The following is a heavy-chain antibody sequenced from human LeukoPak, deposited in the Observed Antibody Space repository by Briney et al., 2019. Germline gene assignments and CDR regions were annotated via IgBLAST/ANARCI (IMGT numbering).Heavy chain of an antibody. Sequence: GGSLRLSCAASGFSFDDYAMHWVRQVPGKGLQWVSGLNWNSGTIGYADSVMGRFTISRDSAKNSLYLQMNSLRAEDTAFYYCTKDLSSVIIPGYFDDWGQGTLVTVSS. V-gene: IGHV3-9*01. D-gene: IGHD3-10*02. CDR2: LNWNSGTI. J-gene: IGHJ4*02. CDR1: GFSFDDYA. CDR3: TKDLSSVIIPGYFDD.